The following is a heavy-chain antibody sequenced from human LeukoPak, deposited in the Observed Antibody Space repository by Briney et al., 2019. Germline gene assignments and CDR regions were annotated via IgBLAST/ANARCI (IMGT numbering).Heavy chain of an antibody. V-gene: IGHV4-34*09. CDR3: ASSYYYDSSGYSEIAFDI. CDR1: GGSFSGYY. CDR2: INHSGST. Sequence: SETLSLTCAVYGGSFSGYYWSWIRQPPGKGLEWIGEINHSGSTNYNPSLKSRVTISVDTSKNQFSLKLSSVTAADTAVYYCASSYYYDSSGYSEIAFDIWGQGTMVTVSS. J-gene: IGHJ3*02. D-gene: IGHD3-22*01.